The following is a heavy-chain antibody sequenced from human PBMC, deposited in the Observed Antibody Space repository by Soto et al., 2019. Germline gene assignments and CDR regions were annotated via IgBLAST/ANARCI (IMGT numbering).Heavy chain of an antibody. D-gene: IGHD2-15*01. CDR3: ARLAKGGLVAA. CDR2: ISSNSDTT. Sequence: VESGGGWVYPGGSLRLSCVASGFRFSDHSMNWVRQAPGKGLQWISYISSNSDTTYYADSVKGRFTVSRDNAKNALFVQMGRRRGDGRATYYCARLAKGGLVAAWGQGARVTVSS. J-gene: IGHJ4*02. V-gene: IGHV3-48*01. CDR1: GFRFSDHS.